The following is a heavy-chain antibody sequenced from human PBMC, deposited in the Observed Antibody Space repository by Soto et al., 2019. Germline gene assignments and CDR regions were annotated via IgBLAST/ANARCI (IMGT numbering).Heavy chain of an antibody. D-gene: IGHD2-15*01. CDR2: IITMFAAS. CDR3: ARGGIVAVPAARSSYHDYTNYRFDS. J-gene: IGHJ4*02. V-gene: IGHV1-69*01. Sequence: QVQLAQSGAEVRKPGSSVKVSCGASGGSFSDFAFSWVRQAPGQGLEWMGGIITMFAASKYAQRFQDRVTITADESTNTVYLALSSLTSDDTATYYCARGGIVAVPAARSSYHDYTNYRFDSWGQGTLVTVSS. CDR1: GGSFSDFA.